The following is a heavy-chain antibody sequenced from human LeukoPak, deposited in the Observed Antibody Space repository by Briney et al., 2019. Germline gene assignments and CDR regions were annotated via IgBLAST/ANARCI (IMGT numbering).Heavy chain of an antibody. Sequence: GGSLRISCAASGLTVSSNYMTWVRQAPGKGLEWVSYISSSGSTIYYADSVKGRFTISRDNAKNSLYLQMNSLRAEDTAVYYCARDRIGYCSGGSCYSGQYFDYWGQGTLVTVSS. CDR2: ISSSGSTI. V-gene: IGHV3-11*01. D-gene: IGHD2-15*01. CDR1: GLTVSSNY. J-gene: IGHJ4*02. CDR3: ARDRIGYCSGGSCYSGQYFDY.